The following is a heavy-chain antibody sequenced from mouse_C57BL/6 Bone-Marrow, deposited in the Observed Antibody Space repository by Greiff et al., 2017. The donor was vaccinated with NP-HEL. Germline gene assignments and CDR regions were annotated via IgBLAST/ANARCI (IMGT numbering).Heavy chain of an antibody. CDR1: GFNIKDDY. J-gene: IGHJ1*03. CDR3: TTSEYYGSSTRYFDV. D-gene: IGHD1-1*01. CDR2: IDPENGDT. Sequence: EVQLQQSGAELVRPGASVKLSCTASGFNIKDDYMHWVKQRPEQGLEWIGWIDPENGDTEYASKFQGKATITADTSSNTAYLQLSSLTSEDTAVYYCTTSEYYGSSTRYFDVWGTGTTVTVSS. V-gene: IGHV14-4*01.